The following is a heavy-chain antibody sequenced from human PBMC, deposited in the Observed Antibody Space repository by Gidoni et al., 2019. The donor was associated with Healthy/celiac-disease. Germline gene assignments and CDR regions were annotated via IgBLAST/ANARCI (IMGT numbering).Heavy chain of an antibody. Sequence: EVQLVESGGGLVQPGRSLRLSCSASGFTFDDYAMHWVRQAPGKGLEWVSGISWNSGSIGYADSGKGRFTISRDNAKNSLYLQMNSLRAEDTALYYCAKAVRTYAFDIWGQGTMVTVSS. CDR2: ISWNSGSI. CDR1: GFTFDDYA. J-gene: IGHJ3*02. V-gene: IGHV3-9*01. CDR3: AKAVRTYAFDI.